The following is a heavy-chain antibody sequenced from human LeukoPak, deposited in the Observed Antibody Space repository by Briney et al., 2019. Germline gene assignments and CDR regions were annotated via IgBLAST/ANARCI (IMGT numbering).Heavy chain of an antibody. CDR1: GFTFSSYA. CDR3: AREKPEFDY. Sequence: PGRSLRLSCAASGFTFSSYAMHWVRQAPGKGLEWVAVISYDGTNKYYADSVKGRFTISRDNSKNTLYLQMNSLRAEDTAVYYCAREKPEFDYWGQGTLVTVSS. CDR2: ISYDGTNK. V-gene: IGHV3-30*04. J-gene: IGHJ4*02.